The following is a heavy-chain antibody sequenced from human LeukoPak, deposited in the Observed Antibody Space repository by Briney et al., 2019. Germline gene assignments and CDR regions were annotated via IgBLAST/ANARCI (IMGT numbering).Heavy chain of an antibody. D-gene: IGHD2-2*01. CDR3: ASLGYCSSTSCPLAVDY. CDR1: GFPFSSYS. J-gene: IGHJ4*02. Sequence: GGSLRLSCAASGFPFSSYSMNWVRKAPGKGKEWVSSISSSSSYICYADSVKGPFTISRDNAKNSLYPQMNSLRAEDTAVYYCASLGYCSSTSCPLAVDYWGQGTLVTVSS. CDR2: ISSSSSYI. V-gene: IGHV3-21*01.